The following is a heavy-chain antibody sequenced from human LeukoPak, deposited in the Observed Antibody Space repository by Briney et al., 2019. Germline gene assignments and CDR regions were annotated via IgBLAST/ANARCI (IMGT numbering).Heavy chain of an antibody. V-gene: IGHV3-74*03. CDR1: GFTFSRYW. Sequence: GGSLRPSCAASGFTFSRYWIQWVRQAPGQGLVWLSHINSDGSSTTYADSVRGRFTTSRDNAKNTLYLQMNSLRAGDTAVYYCVRDNYGVDYWGQGTLVTVSS. J-gene: IGHJ4*02. D-gene: IGHD3-10*01. CDR3: VRDNYGVDY. CDR2: INSDGSST.